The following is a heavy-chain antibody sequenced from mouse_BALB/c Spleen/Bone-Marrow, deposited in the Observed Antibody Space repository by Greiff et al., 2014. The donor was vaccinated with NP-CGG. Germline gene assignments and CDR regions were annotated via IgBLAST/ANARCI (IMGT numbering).Heavy chain of an antibody. D-gene: IGHD1-1*01. CDR1: GYTFTSYW. Sequence: DLVKPGASVKLSCKASGYTFTSYWINWIKQRPGQGLEWIGRIAPGSGGTYYDEMFKGKATLTVDTSSSTAYIQLSSLSSEDSAAYFCARSYYGRAMDYWGQGTSVTVSS. J-gene: IGHJ4*01. CDR2: IAPGSGGT. CDR3: ARSYYGRAMDY. V-gene: IGHV1S41*01.